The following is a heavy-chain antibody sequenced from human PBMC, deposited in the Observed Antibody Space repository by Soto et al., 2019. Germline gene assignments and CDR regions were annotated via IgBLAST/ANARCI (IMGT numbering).Heavy chain of an antibody. Sequence: HPGGSLRLSCAASGFTFSSYAMSWVRQAPGKGLEWVSAISGSGGSTYYADSVKGRFTISRDNSKNTLYLQMNSLRAEDTAVYYCAKDYYDSSGYQIYYFDYWGQGTLVTVSS. CDR3: AKDYYDSSGYQIYYFDY. V-gene: IGHV3-23*01. CDR2: ISGSGGST. J-gene: IGHJ4*02. D-gene: IGHD3-22*01. CDR1: GFTFSSYA.